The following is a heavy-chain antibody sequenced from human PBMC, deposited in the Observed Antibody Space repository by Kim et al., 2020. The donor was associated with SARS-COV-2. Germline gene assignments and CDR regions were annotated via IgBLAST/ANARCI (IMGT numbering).Heavy chain of an antibody. D-gene: IGHD3-22*01. CDR3: VTKRADRSGFIDY. J-gene: IGHJ4*02. Sequence: SETLSRTCTVSGDSKDDYYWSWVRQPPGKGLEWIGYTHFTGKTNYHPSLMSRVTISTDTSKTQFSLQLTSVTAADTAVYYFVTKRADRSGFIDYWGQGTL. CDR1: GDSKDDYY. V-gene: IGHV4-59*01. CDR2: THFTGKT.